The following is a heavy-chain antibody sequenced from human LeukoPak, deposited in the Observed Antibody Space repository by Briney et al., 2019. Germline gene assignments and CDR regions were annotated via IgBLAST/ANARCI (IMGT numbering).Heavy chain of an antibody. D-gene: IGHD3-16*02. CDR2: ISYSGANS. CDR1: GFTFSGSA. CDR3: ARDMQLST. J-gene: IGHJ3*01. V-gene: IGHV3-23*01. Sequence: GGSLRLSCAASGFTFSGSAMSGVRQAPGEALECVSLISYSGANSYYTDSVRGRFTISRDNSKDTLFLQMNSLIAEDRAIYYCARDMQLSTWGLGTMVTVSS.